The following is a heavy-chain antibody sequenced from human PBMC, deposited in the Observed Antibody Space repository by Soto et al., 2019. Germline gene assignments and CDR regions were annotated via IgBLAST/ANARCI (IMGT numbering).Heavy chain of an antibody. D-gene: IGHD5-12*01. V-gene: IGHV4-31*03. CDR1: GASITSGGYY. Sequence: SETLSLTCTVSGASITSGGYYWSWIRQHPGKGLEWIGYIYYSVSTYYNPSLKSRVIISVDTAKNQFSLNLSSVTAADTAVYYCSRAENERAGIYRPPDYWGQGTLVTVSS. J-gene: IGHJ4*02. CDR2: IYYSVST. CDR3: SRAENERAGIYRPPDY.